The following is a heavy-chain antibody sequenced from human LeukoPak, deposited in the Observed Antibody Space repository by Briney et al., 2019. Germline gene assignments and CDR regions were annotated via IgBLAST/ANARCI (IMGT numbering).Heavy chain of an antibody. V-gene: IGHV3-9*01. J-gene: IGHJ3*01. CDR2: ISWNSGSI. Sequence: GRSLRLSCAASGFTFDDYAMHWVRQAPGKGLEWVSGISWNSGSIGYADSVKGRFIISRDNAKNSLYLQMNSLRAEDTALYYCAKSGYSSSWFFWGQGTMVTVSS. D-gene: IGHD6-13*01. CDR1: GFTFDDYA. CDR3: AKSGYSSSWFF.